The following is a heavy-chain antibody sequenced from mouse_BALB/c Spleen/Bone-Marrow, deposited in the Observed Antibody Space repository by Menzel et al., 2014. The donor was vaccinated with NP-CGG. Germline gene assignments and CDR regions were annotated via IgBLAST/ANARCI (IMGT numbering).Heavy chain of an antibody. V-gene: IGHV4-2*02. CDR3: ARSAYYALDY. CDR2: INPGSSTI. CDR1: GFDFSRYW. J-gene: IGHJ4*01. Sequence: EVKLLESGGGLVQPGGSLNLSCAASGFDFSRYWMSWARQAPGKGQEWIGEINPGSSTINYTPSLKDKFIISRDNAKNXLYLQMSKVRSEDTALYYCARSAYYALDYWGQGTSVTVSS.